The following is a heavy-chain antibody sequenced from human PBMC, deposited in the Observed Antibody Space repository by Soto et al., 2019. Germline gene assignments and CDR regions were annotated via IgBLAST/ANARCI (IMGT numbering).Heavy chain of an antibody. CDR3: ARAPEGGRNINNWFDP. J-gene: IGHJ5*02. D-gene: IGHD6-25*01. Sequence: QVQLVQSGAEVKKPGASVKVSCKASGYTFTGYYMHWVRQAPGQGLEWMGWFNPNSGGTNYAQKFQGWVTMTRDTSISTAYMELSRLRSDDTAVYYCARAPEGGRNINNWFDPWGQGTLVTVSS. V-gene: IGHV1-2*04. CDR1: GYTFTGYY. CDR2: FNPNSGGT.